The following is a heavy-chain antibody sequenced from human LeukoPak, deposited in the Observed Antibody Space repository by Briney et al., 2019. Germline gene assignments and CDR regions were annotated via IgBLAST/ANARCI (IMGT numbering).Heavy chain of an antibody. CDR2: IWYDGSNK. CDR3: ARETVAAAGNNYYGMDV. V-gene: IGHV3-33*01. J-gene: IGHJ6*02. CDR1: GFTFSFYG. D-gene: IGHD6-13*01. Sequence: PGGPLRLSCAASGFTFSFYGMHWVRQAPGKGLEWVAVIWYDGSNKYYADSVKGRFTISRDNSKNTLYLQMNSLRAEDTAVYYCARETVAAAGNNYYGMDVWGQGTTVTVSS.